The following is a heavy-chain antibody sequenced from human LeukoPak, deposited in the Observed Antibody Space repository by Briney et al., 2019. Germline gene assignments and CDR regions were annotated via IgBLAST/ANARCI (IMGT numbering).Heavy chain of an antibody. CDR3: ARPDVGQAGYFGS. D-gene: IGHD1-14*01. Sequence: SETLSLTCTVSGGSINGYYWTWIRQPPGKGLEWIGYIFYSGNTNYNPSLKSRVIISVDTSKNQFSLKLNSVTAADTAVYYCARPDVGQAGYFGSWGQGTLVTVSS. J-gene: IGHJ4*02. V-gene: IGHV4-59*01. CDR1: GGSINGYY. CDR2: IFYSGNT.